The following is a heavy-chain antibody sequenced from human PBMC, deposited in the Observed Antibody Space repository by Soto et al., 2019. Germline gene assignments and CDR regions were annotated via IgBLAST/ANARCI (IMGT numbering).Heavy chain of an antibody. V-gene: IGHV4-59*01. J-gene: IGHJ6*02. CDR1: GGSISSYY. CDR3: ARAAGFGEFRYYYYGMDV. CDR2: IYYSGST. Sequence: PSETLSLTCTVSGGSISSYYWSWIRQPPGKGLEWIGYIYYSGSTNYNPSLKGRVTISVDTSKNQFSLKLSSVTAADTAVYYCARAAGFGEFRYYYYGMDVWGQGTTVTVSS. D-gene: IGHD3-10*01.